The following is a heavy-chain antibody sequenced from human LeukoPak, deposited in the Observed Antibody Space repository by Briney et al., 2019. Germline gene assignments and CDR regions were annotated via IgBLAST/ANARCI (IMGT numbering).Heavy chain of an antibody. CDR1: GYTFTNYG. Sequence: GASVKVSCKASGYTFTNYGISWVRQAPGQGLEWMGWIGTSSGSTNYAQKLQGRVTMTKDTSTSTASMELRSLTSDDTAVYYCARESLEGVKYYYGMDVWGQGTTVTVSS. V-gene: IGHV1-18*01. D-gene: IGHD2-8*01. J-gene: IGHJ6*02. CDR3: ARESLEGVKYYYGMDV. CDR2: IGTSSGST.